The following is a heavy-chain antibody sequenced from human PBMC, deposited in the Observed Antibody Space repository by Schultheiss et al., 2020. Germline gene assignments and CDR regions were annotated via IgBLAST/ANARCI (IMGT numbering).Heavy chain of an antibody. Sequence: SQTLSLTCTVSGGSIGSSSHYWSWIRQPPGKGLEWIGYIHYTGSPNYNPSLKGRVTISLDTSKRQFYLTLNSVTAADTAVYYCARDLGSGSTPWDYHYGLDVWGQGATVTVSS. J-gene: IGHJ6*02. CDR2: IHYTGSP. CDR1: GGSIGSSSHY. CDR3: ARDLGSGSTPWDYHYGLDV. V-gene: IGHV4-61*01. D-gene: IGHD3-10*01.